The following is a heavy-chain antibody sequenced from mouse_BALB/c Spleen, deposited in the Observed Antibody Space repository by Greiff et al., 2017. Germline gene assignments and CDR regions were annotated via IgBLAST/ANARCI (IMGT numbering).Heavy chain of an antibody. CDR2: ILPGSGST. CDR1: GYTFSSYW. CDR3: ARGGGNYPYAMDY. J-gene: IGHJ4*01. Sequence: QVQLQQSGAELMKPGASVKISCKATGYTFSSYWIEWVKQRPGHGLEWIGEILPGSGSTNYNEKFKGKATFTADTSSNTAYMQLSSLTSVDSAVYFCARGGGNYPYAMDYWGQGTSVTVSS. D-gene: IGHD2-1*01. V-gene: IGHV1-9*01.